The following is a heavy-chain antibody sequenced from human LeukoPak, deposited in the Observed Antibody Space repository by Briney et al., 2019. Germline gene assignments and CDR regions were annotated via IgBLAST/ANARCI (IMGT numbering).Heavy chain of an antibody. J-gene: IGHJ4*02. CDR3: ARGTNNPRNTVFGVVTLYYFDY. D-gene: IGHD3-3*01. Sequence: ASVKVSCKTSGYTFTNYDITWVRQAPGQGLEWMGWMNPNGANTGYAQKFQGRVSITRDTSISTAYMELSSLRSEDTAVYYCARGTNNPRNTVFGVVTLYYFDYWGRGTLVTVSS. V-gene: IGHV1-8*03. CDR1: GYTFTNYD. CDR2: MNPNGANT.